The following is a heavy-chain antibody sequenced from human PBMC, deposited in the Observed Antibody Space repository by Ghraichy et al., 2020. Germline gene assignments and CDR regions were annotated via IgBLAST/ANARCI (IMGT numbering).Heavy chain of an antibody. J-gene: IGHJ4*02. Sequence: SETLSLTCAVYGGSFSGFYWSWIRQPPGKGLEWIGEIDHGGSTNYNPSLKSRVTISVDTSKTHFSLKLSSVTAADTAVYFCARGPPLRYGSGSYIYWGQGTLVTVSS. CDR1: GGSFSGFY. D-gene: IGHD3-10*01. CDR2: IDHGGST. CDR3: ARGPPLRYGSGSYIY. V-gene: IGHV4-34*01.